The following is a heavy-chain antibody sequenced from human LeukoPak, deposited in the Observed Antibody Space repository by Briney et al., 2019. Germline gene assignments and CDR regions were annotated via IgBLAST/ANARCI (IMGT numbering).Heavy chain of an antibody. J-gene: IGHJ4*02. Sequence: GGSLRLSCAASGFTFSSYAMSWVRQASGKGLEWVSAISGSGGSTYYADSVKGRFTISRDNSKNTLYLQMNSLRAEDTAVYYCAKQGSSGWYSFLDYWGQGTLVTVSS. CDR2: ISGSGGST. V-gene: IGHV3-23*01. CDR1: GFTFSSYA. D-gene: IGHD6-19*01. CDR3: AKQGSSGWYSFLDY.